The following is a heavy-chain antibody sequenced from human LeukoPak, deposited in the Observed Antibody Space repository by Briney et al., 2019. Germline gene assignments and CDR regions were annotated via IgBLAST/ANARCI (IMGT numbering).Heavy chain of an antibody. Sequence: GGSLRLSCAASGFTFRSYSMNWVRQAPGKGLEWVSSISSSSSYIYYADSVKGRFTISRDNAKNSLYLQMNSLRAEDTAVYYCARGSSSTSCYRDWGQGTLVTVSS. CDR3: ARGSSSTSCYRD. CDR1: GFTFRSYS. CDR2: ISSSSSYI. J-gene: IGHJ4*02. V-gene: IGHV3-21*01. D-gene: IGHD2-2*02.